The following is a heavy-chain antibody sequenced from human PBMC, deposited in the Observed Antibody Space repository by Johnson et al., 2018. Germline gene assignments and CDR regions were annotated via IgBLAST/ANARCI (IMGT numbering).Heavy chain of an antibody. CDR1: GFTFSSYS. D-gene: IGHD3-10*01. CDR2: ISSSSTTI. Sequence: VQLVQSGGGLVQPGGSLRLSCAASGFTFSSYSMNWVRQAPGKGLEWVSYISSSSTTIYYADSVQGRFTISRDNAKNSLYLQMNSLRAEETAVYYFARDYDGSGTIWGQGTMVTVSS. J-gene: IGHJ3*02. V-gene: IGHV3-48*01. CDR3: ARDYDGSGTI.